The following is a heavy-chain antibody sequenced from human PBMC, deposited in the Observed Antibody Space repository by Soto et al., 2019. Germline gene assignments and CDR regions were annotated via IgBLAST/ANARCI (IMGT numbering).Heavy chain of an antibody. CDR1: GGSISSSDW. CDR2: IYLGGST. V-gene: IGHV4-4*02. J-gene: IGHJ4*02. CDR3: ARNLACSGGSCYQAIDY. Sequence: SETPSLTCAVSGGSISSSDWWSWVRQPPGEGLEWIGEIYLGGSTNYNPSLKSRLTISVDRSKNQFSLRLSSVTAADTAVYYCARNLACSGGSCYQAIDYWGQGALVTVSS. D-gene: IGHD2-15*01.